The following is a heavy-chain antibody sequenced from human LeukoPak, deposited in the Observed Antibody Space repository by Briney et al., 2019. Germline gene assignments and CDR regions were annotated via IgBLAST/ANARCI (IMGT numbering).Heavy chain of an antibody. CDR2: INAGNGNT. V-gene: IGHV1-3*01. J-gene: IGHJ3*02. D-gene: IGHD4-11*01. CDR1: GYTFTSYA. CDR3: AREIRGGMTTVTKDDAFDI. Sequence: GASVKVSCKASGYTFTSYAMHWVRQAPGQRLEWMGWINAGNGNTKYSQKFQGRVTITTDESTSTAYMELSSLRSEDTAVYYCAREIRGGMTTVTKDDAFDIWGQGTMVTVSS.